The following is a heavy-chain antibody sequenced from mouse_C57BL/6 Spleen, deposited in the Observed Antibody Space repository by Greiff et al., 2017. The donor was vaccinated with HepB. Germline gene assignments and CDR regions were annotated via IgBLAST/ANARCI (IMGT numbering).Heavy chain of an antibody. V-gene: IGHV1-64*01. Sequence: QVQLQQPGAELVKPGASVKLSCKASGYTFTSYWMHWVKQRPGQGLEWIGMIHPNSGSTNYNEKFKSKATLTVDKSSSTAYMQLSSLTSEDSAVYYCARGRGGTNYFDYWGQGTTLTVSS. CDR2: IHPNSGST. CDR1: GYTFTSYW. CDR3: ARGRGGTNYFDY. D-gene: IGHD4-1*01. J-gene: IGHJ2*01.